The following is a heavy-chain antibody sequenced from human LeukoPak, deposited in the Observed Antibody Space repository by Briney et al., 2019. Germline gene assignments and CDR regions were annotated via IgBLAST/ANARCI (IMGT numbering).Heavy chain of an antibody. J-gene: IGHJ5*02. CDR3: AKDRGSSSPTINWFDP. CDR1: GFTFSSYA. CDR2: ISGSGGST. D-gene: IGHD6-6*01. V-gene: IGHV3-23*01. Sequence: GGSLRLSCAASGFTFSSYAMSWVRQAPGKGLEWVSAISGSGGSTYYADSVKGRFTISRDNSKNTLYLQMNSLRAEDTAVYYCAKDRGSSSPTINWFDPWGQGTLVTVSS.